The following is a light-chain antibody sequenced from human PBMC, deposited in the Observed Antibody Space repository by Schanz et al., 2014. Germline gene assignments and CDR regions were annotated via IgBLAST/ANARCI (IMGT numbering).Light chain of an antibody. J-gene: IGLJ1*01. CDR2: DTD. CDR1: TSNIGSNH. Sequence: QSVLTQPPSVSAAPGQKVTISCSGSTSNIGSNHVSWYQQLPGAAPKVLIYDTDKRSSGTPDRFSASKSGASATLGITGLQTGDEADYYCGAWDRSLSGEVFGTGTKLTVL. V-gene: IGLV1-51*01. CDR3: GAWDRSLSGEV.